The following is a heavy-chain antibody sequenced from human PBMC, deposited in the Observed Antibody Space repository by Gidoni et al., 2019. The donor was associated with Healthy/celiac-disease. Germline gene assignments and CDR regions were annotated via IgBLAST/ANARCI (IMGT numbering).Heavy chain of an antibody. V-gene: IGHV4-59*01. Sequence: QVQLQESGSGLVKPSETLSLTCTVSGGSISSYYWSWIRQPPGKGLEWIGYIYYRGSTNYNPSLKSRVTISVETSKNQFSLKLSSVTAADTAVYYCARGGGMVRGVMERFDYWGQGTLVTVSS. CDR1: GGSISSYY. J-gene: IGHJ4*02. CDR2: IYYRGST. D-gene: IGHD3-10*01. CDR3: ARGGGMVRGVMERFDY.